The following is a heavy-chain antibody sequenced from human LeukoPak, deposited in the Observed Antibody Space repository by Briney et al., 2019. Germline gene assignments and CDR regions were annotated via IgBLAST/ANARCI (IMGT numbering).Heavy chain of an antibody. CDR2: LTTDGGST. V-gene: IGHV3-23*01. CDR1: GFTFSNYD. CDR3: AKSLVRWAFDY. Sequence: PGGSLRLSCVASGFTFSNYDMSWVRQAPGKGLEWVSSLTTDGGSTEYADSVKGRFTISRDNSKNTLYLQMNSLRAEDTALYYCAKSLVRWAFDYWGQGTLVTVSS. J-gene: IGHJ4*02. D-gene: IGHD4-23*01.